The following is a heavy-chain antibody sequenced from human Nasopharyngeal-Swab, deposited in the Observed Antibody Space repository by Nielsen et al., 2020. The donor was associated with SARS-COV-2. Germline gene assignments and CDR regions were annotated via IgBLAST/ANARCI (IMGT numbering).Heavy chain of an antibody. CDR2: INAGNGNT. CDR1: GYTFTGYA. J-gene: IGHJ4*02. CDR3: ARSPRYYDSSGKLDY. Sequence: ASVKVSCKASGYTFTGYAMHWVRQAPGQRLEWMGWINAGNGNTKYSQKFQGRVTITRDTSASTAYMELSSLRSEDTAVYYCARSPRYYDSSGKLDYWGQGTLVTVSS. D-gene: IGHD3-22*01. V-gene: IGHV1-3*01.